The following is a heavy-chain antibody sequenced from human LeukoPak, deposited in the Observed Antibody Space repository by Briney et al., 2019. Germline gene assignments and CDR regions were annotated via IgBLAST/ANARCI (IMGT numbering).Heavy chain of an antibody. D-gene: IGHD1-14*01. CDR2: MNPNSGNT. V-gene: IGHV1-8*01. CDR3: ARGPPEHPQGY. CDR1: GYTFTSYD. J-gene: IGHJ4*02. Sequence: ASVKVSCKASGYTFTSYDINWVRQATGQGLEWMGWMNPNSGNTGYAQKFQGRVTMTRDTSVSTAYMELSTLRSEDTAVYYCARGPPEHPQGYWGQGTLVTVSS.